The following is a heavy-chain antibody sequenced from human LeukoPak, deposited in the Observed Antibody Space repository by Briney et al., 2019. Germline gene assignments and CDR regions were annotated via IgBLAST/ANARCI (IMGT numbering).Heavy chain of an antibody. CDR1: GFTFSNGW. V-gene: IGHV3-15*01. D-gene: IGHD1-26*01. Sequence: GGSLRLSCAGSGFTFSNGWMSWVRQAPGKGLEWVARIKSKANGGTIDYAAPVKGRFTISRDDSKDMSYLQMNSLITEDTAVYYCTVGDDFDFWGQGTLVTVSS. J-gene: IGHJ4*02. CDR2: IKSKANGGTI. CDR3: TVGDDFDF.